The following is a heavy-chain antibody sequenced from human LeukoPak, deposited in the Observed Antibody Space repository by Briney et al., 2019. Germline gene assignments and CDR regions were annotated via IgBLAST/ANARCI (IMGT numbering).Heavy chain of an antibody. V-gene: IGHV3-48*03. Sequence: GGSLRLSCAASGFTFSSYEMNWVRQAPGKGLEWVSYISSSGSTIYYADSVKGRLTISRDNAKNSLYLQMNSLRAEDTAVYYCAREGCSGGSCLGWFDPWGQGTLVTVSS. CDR2: ISSSGSTI. D-gene: IGHD2-15*01. J-gene: IGHJ5*02. CDR1: GFTFSSYE. CDR3: AREGCSGGSCLGWFDP.